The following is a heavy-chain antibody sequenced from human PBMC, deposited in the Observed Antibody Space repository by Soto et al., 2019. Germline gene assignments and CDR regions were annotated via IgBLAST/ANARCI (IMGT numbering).Heavy chain of an antibody. Sequence: SVGSLRLSCAASGFTVSSTYMSWVRQAPGKGLEWVSVIYSGGNTYYGDSVKGRFSISRDNSKNTLYLQMNSLRAEDTAVYYCARIPRRDGYNLYGMDAWGQGTTVTVSS. CDR1: GFTVSSTY. CDR2: IYSGGNT. D-gene: IGHD5-12*01. V-gene: IGHV3-53*01. J-gene: IGHJ6*02. CDR3: ARIPRRDGYNLYGMDA.